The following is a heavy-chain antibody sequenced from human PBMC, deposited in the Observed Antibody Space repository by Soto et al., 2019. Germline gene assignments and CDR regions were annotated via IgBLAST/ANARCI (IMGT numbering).Heavy chain of an antibody. J-gene: IGHJ6*02. V-gene: IGHV5-51*01. CDR3: ALSALYCSSTSCYDGWDGMDV. CDR2: IYPGDSDT. CDR1: GYSFTSYW. D-gene: IGHD2-2*01. Sequence: PGESLKISCKGSGYSFTSYWIGWVRQMPGKGLEWVGIIYPGDSDTRYSPSFQGQVTISADKSISTAYLQWSSLKASDTAMYYCALSALYCSSTSCYDGWDGMDVWGQGTTVTVSS.